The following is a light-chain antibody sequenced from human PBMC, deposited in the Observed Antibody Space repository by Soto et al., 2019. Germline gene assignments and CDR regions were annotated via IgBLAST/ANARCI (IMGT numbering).Light chain of an antibody. J-gene: IGKJ4*01. CDR3: QHTSTGPCRT. V-gene: IGKV3-11*01. CDR2: YAS. CDR1: QTVSNY. Sequence: TQSPATVSLSPGESATLSCRASQTVSNYLAWYQQKPGQAPRLLIYYASARATGIPARFSGSGSGPDSTLTICSLWPEDCAVHCCQHTSTGPCRTFVGGTRV.